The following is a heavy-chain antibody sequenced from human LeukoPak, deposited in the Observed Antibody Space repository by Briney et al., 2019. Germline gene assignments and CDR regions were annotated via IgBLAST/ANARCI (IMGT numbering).Heavy chain of an antibody. CDR1: GFTSCSFL. J-gene: IGHJ6*03. D-gene: IGHD6-6*01. CDR2: IKQDGRQK. Sequence: GGAPRPSFAASGFTSCSFLVSWGRQAPGEGVGGGGNIKQDGRQKYYVDSVKGRFTISRDNAKNSLSLQMNSLRAEDTAVYYCAREWQGYSSSRRGDYYYMDVWGKGTTVTVSS. CDR3: AREWQGYSSSRRGDYYYMDV. V-gene: IGHV3-7*01.